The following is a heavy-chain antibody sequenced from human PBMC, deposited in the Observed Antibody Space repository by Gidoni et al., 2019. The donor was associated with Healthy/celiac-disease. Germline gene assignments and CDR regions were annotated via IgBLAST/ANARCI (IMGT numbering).Heavy chain of an antibody. Sequence: GKGLEWVSAISGSGGSTYYADSVKGRFTISRDNSKNTLYLQMNSLRAEDTAVYYCATPVVYAGYFDLWGRGTLVTVSS. J-gene: IGHJ2*01. D-gene: IGHD2-8*02. V-gene: IGHV3-23*01. CDR2: ISGSGGST. CDR3: ATPVVYAGYFDL.